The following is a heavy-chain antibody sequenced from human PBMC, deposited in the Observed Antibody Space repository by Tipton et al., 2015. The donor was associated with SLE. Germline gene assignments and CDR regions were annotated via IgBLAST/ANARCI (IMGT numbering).Heavy chain of an antibody. Sequence: SLRLSCATSGFTFSDYGMHWIRQAPGKGLEWVAHISFDGSDKYYAYSVRGRFTISRDNSKNTLDLQMNSLRDEDTALYYCAKAYCRGGSCSFAEYGSWGQGSLVIVS. CDR3: AKAYCRGGSCSFAEYGS. CDR1: GFTFSDYG. V-gene: IGHV3-30*18. J-gene: IGHJ5*02. CDR2: ISFDGSDK. D-gene: IGHD2-15*01.